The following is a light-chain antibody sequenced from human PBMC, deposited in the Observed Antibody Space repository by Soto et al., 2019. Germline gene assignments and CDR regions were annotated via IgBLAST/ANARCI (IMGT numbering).Light chain of an antibody. Sequence: EIVMTQSPATLSVSPGERATLSCRASQSVSSKLAWFQQKPGQAPSLLIYGVSTRATGVPVRFSGSGSGTELTLPSNSRQTEDCAVYYCQQYNNWPHTFGQGPKLEIK. CDR2: GVS. CDR3: QQYNNWPHT. J-gene: IGKJ2*01. CDR1: QSVSSK. V-gene: IGKV3-15*01.